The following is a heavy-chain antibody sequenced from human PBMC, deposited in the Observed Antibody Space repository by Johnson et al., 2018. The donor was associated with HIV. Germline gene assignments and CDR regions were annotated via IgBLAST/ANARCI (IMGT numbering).Heavy chain of an antibody. CDR1: GFTFSSYA. CDR3: ASGLAAARGAVDI. CDR2: ISYDGCNK. D-gene: IGHD6-13*01. V-gene: IGHV3-30*04. J-gene: IGHJ3*02. Sequence: QVQLVESGGGVVQPGRSLRLSCAASGFTFSSYAMHWVRQAPGKGLEWVAVISYDGCNKYYADSVKGRFTISRDNSQNTLYLQMNSLRAEETAVYYCASGLAAARGAVDIWCQGTMVTVSS.